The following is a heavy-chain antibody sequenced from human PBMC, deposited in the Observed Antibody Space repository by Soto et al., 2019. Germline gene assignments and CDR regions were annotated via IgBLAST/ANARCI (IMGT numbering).Heavy chain of an antibody. J-gene: IGHJ3*02. CDR2: IKSKTDGGTT. Sequence: GALRLSCAASGFPFRNAWMRWGRPAPGEGVGGGGRIKSKTDGGTTDYAAPVKGRFTISRDDSKNTLYLQMNSLKAEDTAVYYCTTSAPTYYDFWSGCYIFFLSPGDAFDIRGQGTMVTVSS. CDR3: TTSAPTYYDFWSGCYIFFLSPGDAFDI. D-gene: IGHD3-3*01. CDR1: GFPFRNAW. V-gene: IGHV3-15*01.